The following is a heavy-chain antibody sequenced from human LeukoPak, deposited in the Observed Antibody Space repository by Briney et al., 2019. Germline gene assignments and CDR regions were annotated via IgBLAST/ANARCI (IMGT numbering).Heavy chain of an antibody. CDR1: GYSFTNYW. V-gene: IGHV5-51*01. D-gene: IGHD6-19*01. CDR2: IYPSDSDT. J-gene: IGHJ3*02. Sequence: AGESLKISCKGSGYSFTNYWIGWVRQMPGKGLDWMGFIYPSDSDTRYSPSFQGQVTISADKSISTAYLQWNNLKASDTAMYYCARRQWLVIGAFDIWGQGTMVTVSS. CDR3: ARRQWLVIGAFDI.